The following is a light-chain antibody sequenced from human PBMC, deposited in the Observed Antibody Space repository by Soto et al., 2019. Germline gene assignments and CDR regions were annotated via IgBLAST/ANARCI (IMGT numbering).Light chain of an antibody. Sequence: QSVLTQPPSASGSFGQSVTISCTGTSSDVGGYNYVSWYQQHPGKAPKLMIYEVSERPSGVPDRFSGSKSGNTASLTVSGLQADFFSVFYRTSYSATFYHYVFLTCPLVSVL. CDR3: TSYSATFYHYV. CDR1: SSDVGGYNY. V-gene: IGLV2-8*01. CDR2: EVS. J-gene: IGLJ1*01.